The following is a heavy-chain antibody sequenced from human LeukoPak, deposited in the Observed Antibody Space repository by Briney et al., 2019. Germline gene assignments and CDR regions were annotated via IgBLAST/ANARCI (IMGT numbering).Heavy chain of an antibody. D-gene: IGHD5-18*01. Sequence: PGGSLRLSCAASGFTFSSYEMNWVRQAPGKGLEGVSYISSSGSTIYYADSVKGRFTISRDNAKNSLYLQMNSLRAEDTAVYYCARVPGWGYSSPQDYWGQGTLVTVSS. CDR2: ISSSGSTI. V-gene: IGHV3-48*03. CDR3: ARVPGWGYSSPQDY. J-gene: IGHJ4*02. CDR1: GFTFSSYE.